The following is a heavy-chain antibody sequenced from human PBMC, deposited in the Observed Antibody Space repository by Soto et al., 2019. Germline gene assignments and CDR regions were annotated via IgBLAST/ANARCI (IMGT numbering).Heavy chain of an antibody. CDR3: ARDFPGVEMATTFDD. V-gene: IGHV1-46*01. Sequence: GASVKVSCKASGYTFTSYYMHWVRQAPGQGLEWMGIINPSGGSTSYAQKFQGRVTMTRDTSTSTVYMELSSLRSEDTAVYYCARDFPGVEMATTFDDWGQGTRVTVAS. D-gene: IGHD5-12*01. CDR1: GYTFTSYY. CDR2: INPSGGST. J-gene: IGHJ4*02.